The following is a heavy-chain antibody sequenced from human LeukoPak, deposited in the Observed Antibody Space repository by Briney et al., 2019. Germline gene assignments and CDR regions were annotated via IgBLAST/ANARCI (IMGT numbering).Heavy chain of an antibody. V-gene: IGHV3-30*02. CDR1: GFTFSNFA. D-gene: IGHD6-13*01. J-gene: IGHJ3*02. CDR3: ASEPLITIAAAATQGAFDI. CDR2: IRYDGSNK. Sequence: PGGSLRLSCAASGFTFSNFAMSWVRQAPGKGLEWVAFIRYDGSNKYYADSVKGRFTISRDNSKNTLYLQMNSLRAEDTAVYYCASEPLITIAAAATQGAFDIWGQGTMVTVSS.